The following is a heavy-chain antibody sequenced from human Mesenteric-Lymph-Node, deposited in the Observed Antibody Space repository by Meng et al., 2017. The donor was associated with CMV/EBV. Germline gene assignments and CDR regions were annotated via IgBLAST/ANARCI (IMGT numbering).Heavy chain of an antibody. CDR2: IFYTGST. D-gene: IGHD3-10*01. J-gene: IGHJ4*02. V-gene: IGHV4-30-2*01. CDR1: GGSVSNGDHS. Sequence: VFGGSVSNGDHSWSWVRQPPGRGLELLGYIFYTGSTYYNPSLKGRVTMSMDRSKNQFSLKLTSVTAADTAVYYCANDYGSGSYRFDYWGQGTLVTVSS. CDR3: ANDYGSGSYRFDY.